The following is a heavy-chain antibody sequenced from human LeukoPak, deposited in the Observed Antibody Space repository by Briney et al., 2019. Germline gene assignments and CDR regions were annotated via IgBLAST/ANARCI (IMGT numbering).Heavy chain of an antibody. D-gene: IGHD3-22*01. CDR3: AKSYYDSSGYRPL. J-gene: IGHJ4*02. Sequence: PGGSLRLSCAASGFTFSSYGMHWVRQAPGKGLEWVSAISGSGGSTYYADSVKGRFTISRDNSKNTLYLQMNSLRAEDTAVYYCAKSYYDSSGYRPLWGQGTLVTVSS. CDR1: GFTFSSYG. V-gene: IGHV3-23*01. CDR2: ISGSGGST.